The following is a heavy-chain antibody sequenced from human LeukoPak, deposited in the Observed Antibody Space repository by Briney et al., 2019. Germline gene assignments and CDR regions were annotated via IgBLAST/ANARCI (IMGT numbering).Heavy chain of an antibody. V-gene: IGHV3-9*01. Sequence: GGSLRLSSAVSGFTFDDYAMHWVRQAPGKGLEWVTGISWNSGSIGYADSVKGRFTISRDNAKNSLYLQMNSLRAEDTALYYCAKDHLNYYGSSSWFDPWGQGTLVTVSS. CDR2: ISWNSGSI. CDR3: AKDHLNYYGSSSWFDP. CDR1: GFTFDDYA. D-gene: IGHD3-10*01. J-gene: IGHJ5*02.